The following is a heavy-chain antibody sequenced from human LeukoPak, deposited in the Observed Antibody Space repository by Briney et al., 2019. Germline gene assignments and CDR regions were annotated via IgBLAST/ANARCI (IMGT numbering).Heavy chain of an antibody. J-gene: IGHJ5*01. V-gene: IGHV3-23*01. D-gene: IGHD6-13*01. CDR3: ARAYSSSWYDF. CDR2: ISSSGSGGST. CDR1: GFSFSGYA. Sequence: PGRSLRLSCAASGFSFSGYAMNWVRQAPGKGLEWVSGISSSGSGGSTYYADSVKGRFTISRDNSKNTLYLQINSVRAEDTAVYYCARAYSSSWYDFWGQGTLVTVSS.